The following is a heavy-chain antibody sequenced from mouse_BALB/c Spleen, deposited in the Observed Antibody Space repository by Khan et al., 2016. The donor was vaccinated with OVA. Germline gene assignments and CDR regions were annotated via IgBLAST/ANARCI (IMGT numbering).Heavy chain of an antibody. CDR2: INPSTGYT. CDR1: SYTFTSYW. D-gene: IGHD1-1*01. V-gene: IGHV1-7*01. J-gene: IGHJ3*01. Sequence: QVQLKESGAELAKPGASVKMSCKASSYTFTSYWMHWVKQRPGQGLEWIGYINPSTGYTEYNQRFKDKATLTADKSSSTAYMQLSSLTSEESAVYYCANHGSSSAWLTYWGQGTLVTVSA. CDR3: ANHGSSSAWLTY.